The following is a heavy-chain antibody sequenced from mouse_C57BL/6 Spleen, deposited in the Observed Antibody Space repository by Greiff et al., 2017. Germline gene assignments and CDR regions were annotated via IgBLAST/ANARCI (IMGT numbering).Heavy chain of an antibody. CDR3: ARGDSNYPCAY. D-gene: IGHD2-5*01. CDR2: INPSSGYT. CDR1: GYTFTSYT. Sequence: QVQLKESGAELARPGASVKMSCKASGYTFTSYTMHWVKQRPGQGLEWIGYINPSSGYTKYNQKFKDKATLTADKSSSTAYMQLSSLTSEDSAVYYCARGDSNYPCAYWGQGTLVTVSA. J-gene: IGHJ3*01. V-gene: IGHV1-4*01.